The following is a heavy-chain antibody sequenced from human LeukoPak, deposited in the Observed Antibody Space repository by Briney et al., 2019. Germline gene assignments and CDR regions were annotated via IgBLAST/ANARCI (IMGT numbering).Heavy chain of an antibody. J-gene: IGHJ4*02. Sequence: GGFLRLSCAASGFTFSIYAITWVRQAPGKGLEWVSTISGSGGSTYYADSVKGRFTISRDNSKNTLYLQMNSMRPEDTAIYYCAKDYSGSWYYFDYWGQGTLVTVSS. CDR3: AKDYSGSWYYFDY. D-gene: IGHD6-13*01. CDR2: ISGSGGST. CDR1: GFTFSIYA. V-gene: IGHV3-23*01.